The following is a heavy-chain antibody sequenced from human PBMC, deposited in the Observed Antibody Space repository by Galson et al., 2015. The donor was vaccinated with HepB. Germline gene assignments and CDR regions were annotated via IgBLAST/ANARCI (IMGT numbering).Heavy chain of an antibody. CDR1: GDSVTSNSAV. CDR3: AYGSGV. J-gene: IGHJ6*02. V-gene: IGHV6-1*01. CDR2: TYFRSTWSI. Sequence: CAISGDSVTSNSAVWNWIRQSPSRGLEWLGRTYFRSTWSIDYAMSVKSRITISTDTSDTQFSLLLRSVTPEYTAVYYCAYGSGVWGPGTTDIVSS.